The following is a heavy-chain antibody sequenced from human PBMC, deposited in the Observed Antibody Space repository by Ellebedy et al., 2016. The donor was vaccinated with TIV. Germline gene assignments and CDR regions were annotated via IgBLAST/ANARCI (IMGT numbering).Heavy chain of an antibody. CDR3: ARAIGAGDGT. D-gene: IGHD2-15*01. CDR2: IKEDGSTK. CDR1: GFTLSTYW. V-gene: IGHV3-7*01. J-gene: IGHJ5*02. Sequence: GGSLRLXXVASGFTLSTYWMHWVRQAPGKGLEWVANIKEDGSTKYYVDSVKGRFTISRDNAKSSLYLQMNSLRAEDTAVYYCARAIGAGDGTWGQGALVTVSS.